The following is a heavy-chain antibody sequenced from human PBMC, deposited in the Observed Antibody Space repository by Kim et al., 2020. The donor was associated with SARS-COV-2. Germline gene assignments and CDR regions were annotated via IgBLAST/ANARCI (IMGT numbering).Heavy chain of an antibody. Sequence: SVKVSCKASGGTFSNYAISWVRQAPGQGLEWMGGIIPIFGTANYAQKFQGRVTITADESTSTAYMELSSLRSEDTAVYYCARAGYSSIASYNYYGMDVWRQGTTVSVYS. D-gene: IGHD6-13*01. CDR3: ARAGYSSIASYNYYGMDV. J-gene: IGHJ6*02. CDR2: IIPIFGTA. CDR1: GGTFSNYA. V-gene: IGHV1-69*13.